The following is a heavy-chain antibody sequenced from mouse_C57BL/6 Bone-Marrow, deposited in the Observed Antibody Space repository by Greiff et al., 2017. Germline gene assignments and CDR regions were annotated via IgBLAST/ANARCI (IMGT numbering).Heavy chain of an antibody. CDR1: GYAFTNYL. CDR2: INPGSGGT. Sequence: ESGAELVRPGTSVKVSCKASGYAFTNYLIEWVKQRPGQGLEWIGVINPGSGGTNYNEKFKGKATLTADKSSSTAYMQLSSLTSEDSAVYFCARRRLLYFDYWGQGTTLTVSS. CDR3: ARRRLLYFDY. V-gene: IGHV1-54*01. J-gene: IGHJ2*01.